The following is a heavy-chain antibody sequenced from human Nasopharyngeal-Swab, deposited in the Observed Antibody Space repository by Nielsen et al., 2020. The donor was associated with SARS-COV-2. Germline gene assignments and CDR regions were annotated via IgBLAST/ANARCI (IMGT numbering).Heavy chain of an antibody. Sequence: ASVKVSCKASGYTFTSYGISWVRQAPGQGLEWMGWISAYNGDTNYAQKFQGRVTMTEDTSTDTAYMELSSLRSEDTAVYYCATGPIHAREFWWFDPWGQGTLVTVSS. V-gene: IGHV1-18*01. CDR3: ATGPIHAREFWWFDP. CDR1: GYTFTSYG. CDR2: ISAYNGDT. J-gene: IGHJ5*02. D-gene: IGHD2/OR15-2a*01.